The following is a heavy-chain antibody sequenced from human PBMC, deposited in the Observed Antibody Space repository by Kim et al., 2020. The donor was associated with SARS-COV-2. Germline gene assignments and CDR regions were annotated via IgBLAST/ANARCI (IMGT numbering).Heavy chain of an antibody. CDR2: ISSSSSYI. V-gene: IGHV3-21*04. Sequence: GRSLRLSCAASGFTFSSYSMNWVRQAPVKGLELVSSISSSSSYIYYADSVKGRFTIFRDNAKNSLYLQMNSLRAEDTVGYYCARDEPADMRLFDYWGQGTLVTVSS. D-gene: IGHD2-2*01. CDR1: GFTFSSYS. CDR3: ARDEPADMRLFDY. J-gene: IGHJ4*02.